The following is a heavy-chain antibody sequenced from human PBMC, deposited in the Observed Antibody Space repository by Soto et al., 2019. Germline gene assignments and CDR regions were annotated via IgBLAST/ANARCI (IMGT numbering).Heavy chain of an antibody. CDR2: VTFDGSRT. Sequence: GWSLRLSCAASGFNFNNYAMHWVRQAPGKGLGWVAVVTFDGSRTYYADSVKGRFTTSRDSSNNTVSLQMNSLTNEDTAVYYRAKAGWGGDYYYGLDVWGQGTTVTVSS. CDR1: GFNFNNYA. CDR3: AKAGWGGDYYYGLDV. V-gene: IGHV3-30*18. D-gene: IGHD2-21*01. J-gene: IGHJ6*02.